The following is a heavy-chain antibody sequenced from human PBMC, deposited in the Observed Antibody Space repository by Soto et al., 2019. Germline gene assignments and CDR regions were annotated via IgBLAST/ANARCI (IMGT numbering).Heavy chain of an antibody. D-gene: IGHD2-2*01. V-gene: IGHV1-58*01. J-gene: IGHJ4*02. Sequence: SVKVSCKASGFTFTSSAVQWVRQARGQRLEWIGWIVVGSDNTNYAQKFQERVTITRDMSTSTAYMELSSLRSEDTAVYYCAADQDCTSTSCYPYNFDSWGQGTLVTVSS. CDR1: GFTFTSSA. CDR3: AADQDCTSTSCYPYNFDS. CDR2: IVVGSDNT.